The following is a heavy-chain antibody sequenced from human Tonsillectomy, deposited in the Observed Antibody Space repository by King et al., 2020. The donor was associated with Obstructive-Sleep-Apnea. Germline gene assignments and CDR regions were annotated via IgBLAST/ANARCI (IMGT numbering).Heavy chain of an antibody. D-gene: IGHD4-17*01. V-gene: IGHV4-39*07. J-gene: IGHJ2*01. CDR1: ACSFSSSIYY. CDR3: ARLRPTYWYFDL. Sequence: QLQESGPGLVKPSETLSLTCTVSACSFSSSIYYWGWIRQPPGKGLEWIGTIYYSGITYYNPSLKSRVTIPFDTSKDQFSLKLNSVTAADTAMYYCARLRPTYWYFDLWGRGTLVTVSS. CDR2: IYYSGIT.